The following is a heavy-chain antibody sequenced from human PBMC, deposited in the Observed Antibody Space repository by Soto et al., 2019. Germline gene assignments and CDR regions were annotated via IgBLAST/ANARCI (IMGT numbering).Heavy chain of an antibody. CDR1: GGSFSGYY. J-gene: IGHJ4*02. Sequence: QVQLQQWGAGLLKPSETLSLTCAVYGGSFSGYYWSWIRQPPGKGLEWIGEINHSGSTNYNPSLKSRVTISVDTSKNQFSLKLSSVTAADTAVYYCAREGLGYSYGYDDYWGQGTLVTVSS. V-gene: IGHV4-34*01. D-gene: IGHD5-18*01. CDR2: INHSGST. CDR3: AREGLGYSYGYDDY.